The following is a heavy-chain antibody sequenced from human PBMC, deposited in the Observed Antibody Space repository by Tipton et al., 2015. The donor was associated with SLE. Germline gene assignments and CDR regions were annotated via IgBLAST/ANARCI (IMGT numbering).Heavy chain of an antibody. D-gene: IGHD5-12*01. V-gene: IGHV4-39*01. CDR3: ARLGVATLGFDP. J-gene: IGHJ5*02. CDR1: GLSISGRDYH. Sequence: TLSLTCNVSGLSISGRDYHWAWIRQHPGKGLEWLGQIYYNGIIYYNPSLRSRVTISVDTSKNQFSLKLSSVTAADTAVYYCARLGVATLGFDPWGQGTLVTVSS. CDR2: IYYNGII.